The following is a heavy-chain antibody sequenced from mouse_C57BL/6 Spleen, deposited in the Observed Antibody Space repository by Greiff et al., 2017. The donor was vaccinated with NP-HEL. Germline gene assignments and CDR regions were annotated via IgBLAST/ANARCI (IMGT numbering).Heavy chain of an antibody. CDR2: ISRGSGTI. D-gene: IGHD1-1*01. CDR3: ASSHYYGTLYYAMDY. V-gene: IGHV5-17*01. J-gene: IGHJ4*01. Sequence: EVQLVESGGGLVKPGGSLKLSCAASGFTFSDYGMHWVRQAPEKGLEWVAYISRGSGTIYYADTVKGRFTISRDNAKNTLFLQMTSLRSEDTAMYYCASSHYYGTLYYAMDYWGQGTSVTVSS. CDR1: GFTFSDYG.